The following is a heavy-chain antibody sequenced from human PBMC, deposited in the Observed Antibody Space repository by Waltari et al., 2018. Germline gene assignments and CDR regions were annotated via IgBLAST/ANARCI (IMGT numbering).Heavy chain of an antibody. CDR3: ARDRYSGSPKLYYFDY. V-gene: IGHV4-38-2*02. CDR2: IYHSGTT. CDR1: GYSISSGYY. D-gene: IGHD6-13*01. Sequence: QVQLQESGPGLVKPSETLSLTCTVSGYSISSGYYWGWIRQPPGKGLEWIGNIYHSGTTYYNPSLKSRVTISVETAKNQLSLKLNSVTAADTAVYYCARDRYSGSPKLYYFDYWGQGALVTVSS. J-gene: IGHJ4*02.